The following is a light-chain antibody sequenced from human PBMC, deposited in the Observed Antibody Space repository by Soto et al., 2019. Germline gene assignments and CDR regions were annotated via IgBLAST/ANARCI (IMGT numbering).Light chain of an antibody. Sequence: QAVVTQSPSASASLGASVKLTCTLSSGHSSYAIAWPQQQPEKGPRYLMKLDSDGSHTKGDAIPDRFSGSSSGAERYLTIAILQSEDEADYYCQTWGTGIHVVFGGGTQLTVL. CDR2: LDSDGSH. J-gene: IGLJ2*01. V-gene: IGLV4-69*01. CDR1: SGHSSYA. CDR3: QTWGTGIHVV.